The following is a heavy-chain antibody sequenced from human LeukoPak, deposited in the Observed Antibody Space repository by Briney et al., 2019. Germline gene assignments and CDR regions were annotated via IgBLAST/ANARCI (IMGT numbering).Heavy chain of an antibody. CDR1: GYTFTSYD. J-gene: IGHJ3*02. CDR3: ARILRSDAAFDI. Sequence: ASVKVSCKASGYTFTSYDINWVRQATGQGLEWMGWMNPNSGNTGYAQKFQGRVTMTRNTSISTAYMELSSLRSEDTAVYYCARILRSDAAFDIWGQGTMVTVS. V-gene: IGHV1-8*01. D-gene: IGHD5/OR15-5a*01. CDR2: MNPNSGNT.